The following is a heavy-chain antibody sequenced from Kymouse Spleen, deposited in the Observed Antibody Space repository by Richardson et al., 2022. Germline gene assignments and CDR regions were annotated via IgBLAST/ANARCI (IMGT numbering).Heavy chain of an antibody. CDR3: AGLTGTTGFDY. CDR1: GGSFSGYY. Sequence: QVQLQQWGAGLLKPSETLSLTCAVYGGSFSGYYWSWIRQPPGKGLEWIGEINHSGSTNYNPSLKSRVTISVDTSKNQFSLKLSSVTAADTAVYYCAGLTGTTGFDYWGQGTLVTVSS. CDR2: INHSGST. J-gene: IGHJ4*02. V-gene: IGHV4-34*01. D-gene: IGHD1-7*01.